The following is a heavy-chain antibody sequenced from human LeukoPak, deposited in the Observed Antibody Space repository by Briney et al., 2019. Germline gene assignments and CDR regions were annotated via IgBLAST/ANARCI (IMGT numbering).Heavy chain of an antibody. CDR3: ARQKGYCSGGSCYVNWFDP. CDR2: INHSGST. CDR1: GGSFSGYY. D-gene: IGHD2-15*01. Sequence: SETLSLTCAVYGGSFSGYYWGWIRQPPGKGLEWIGEINHSGSTNYNPSLKSRVTISVDTSKNQFSLKLSSVTAADTAVYYCARQKGYCSGGSCYVNWFDPWGQGTLVTVSS. J-gene: IGHJ5*02. V-gene: IGHV4-34*01.